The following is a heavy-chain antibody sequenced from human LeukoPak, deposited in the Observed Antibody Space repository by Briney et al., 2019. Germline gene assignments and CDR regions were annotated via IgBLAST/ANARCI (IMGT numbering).Heavy chain of an antibody. Sequence: SETLSLTCAVYGGSFSGYYWSWIRQPPGKGLEWIGEINHSGSTNYNPSLKSRVTISVDTSKDQFSLKLSSVTAADTAVYYCARARGKYGNWFDPWGQGTLVTVSS. CDR1: GGSFSGYY. D-gene: IGHD3-10*01. CDR2: INHSGST. J-gene: IGHJ5*02. V-gene: IGHV4-34*01. CDR3: ARARGKYGNWFDP.